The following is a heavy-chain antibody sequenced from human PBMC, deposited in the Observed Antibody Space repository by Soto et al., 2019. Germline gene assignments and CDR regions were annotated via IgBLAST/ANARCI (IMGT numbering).Heavy chain of an antibody. CDR2: IYYSGST. J-gene: IGHJ6*03. CDR1: GGSISSYY. Sequence: SETLSLTCTVSGGSISSYYWSWIRQPPGKGLEWIGYIYYSGSTNYNPSLKSRVTISVDTSKNQFSLKLSSVTAADTAVYYCARGSGYGSGSYYMDVWGKGTTVTVSS. CDR3: ARGSGYGSGSYYMDV. D-gene: IGHD3-10*01. V-gene: IGHV4-59*12.